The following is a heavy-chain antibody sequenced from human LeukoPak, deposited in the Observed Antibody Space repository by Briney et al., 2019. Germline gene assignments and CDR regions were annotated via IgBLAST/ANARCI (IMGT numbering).Heavy chain of an antibody. CDR3: ARQAPYYYGSGSPDV. CDR2: IYYSGST. Sequence: PSETLSLTCTVSGGSISSYYWSWIRQPPGKGLEWIGYIYYSGSTNYNPSLKSRVTMSVDTSKNQFSLKLISVTAADTAVYYCARQAPYYYGSGSPDVWGQGTTVTVSS. D-gene: IGHD3-10*01. J-gene: IGHJ6*02. V-gene: IGHV4-59*08. CDR1: GGSISSYY.